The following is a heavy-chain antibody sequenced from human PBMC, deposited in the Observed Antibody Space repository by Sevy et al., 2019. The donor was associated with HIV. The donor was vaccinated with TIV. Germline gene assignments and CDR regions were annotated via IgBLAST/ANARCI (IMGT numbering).Heavy chain of an antibody. CDR1: GGSISSYY. CDR2: IYYSGST. J-gene: IGHJ5*02. V-gene: IGHV4-59*01. Sequence: SENLSLTCTVSGGSISSYYWSWIRQPPGKGLEWIGYIYYSGSTNYNPSLKSRVTISVDTSKNQFSLKLSSVTAADTAVYYCARGRTPMLKGNWFDPWGQGTTVTVSS. D-gene: IGHD3-10*02. CDR3: ARGRTPMLKGNWFDP.